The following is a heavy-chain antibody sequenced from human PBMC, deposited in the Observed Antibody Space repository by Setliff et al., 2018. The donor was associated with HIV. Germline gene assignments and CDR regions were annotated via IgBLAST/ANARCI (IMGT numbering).Heavy chain of an antibody. CDR2: IYYSGSS. Sequence: SETLSLTCKVSGDSVNSYNYYWSWIRQHPGRGLEWIGYIYYSGSSYYNPSVRSRVIMSLDTSENHFSLKLSSVTAADTAVYYCVRNSFDYVEEEWGQGTQVTVSS. CDR3: VRNSFDYVEEE. V-gene: IGHV4-31*03. J-gene: IGHJ4*02. D-gene: IGHD3-9*01. CDR1: GDSVNSYNYY.